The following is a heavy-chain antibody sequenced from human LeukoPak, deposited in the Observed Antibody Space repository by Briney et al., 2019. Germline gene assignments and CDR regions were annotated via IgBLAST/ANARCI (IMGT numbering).Heavy chain of an antibody. V-gene: IGHV1-2*06. CDR2: INPNSGGT. CDR3: ALSLLGIDYFDY. Sequence: ASVKVSCKASGYTFTGYYMHWVRQAPGQGLEWMGRINPNSGGTNYAQKFQGRVTMTRDTSISTAYMELSRLRSGDTAVYYCALSLLGIDYFDYWGQGTLVTVSS. D-gene: IGHD7-27*01. J-gene: IGHJ4*02. CDR1: GYTFTGYY.